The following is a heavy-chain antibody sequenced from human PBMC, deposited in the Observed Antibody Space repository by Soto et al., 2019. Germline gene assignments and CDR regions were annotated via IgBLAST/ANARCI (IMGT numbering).Heavy chain of an antibody. CDR3: ARGRVSPYCSGGSCYSGAWRVFDY. CDR2: INHSGST. CDR1: GGSFSGYY. Sequence: SETLSLTCAVYGGSFSGYYWSWIRQPPGKGLEWIGEINHSGSTNYNPSPKSRVTISVDTSKNQFSLKLSSVTAADTAVYYCARGRVSPYCSGGSCYSGAWRVFDYWGQGTLVTVSS. J-gene: IGHJ4*02. D-gene: IGHD2-15*01. V-gene: IGHV4-34*01.